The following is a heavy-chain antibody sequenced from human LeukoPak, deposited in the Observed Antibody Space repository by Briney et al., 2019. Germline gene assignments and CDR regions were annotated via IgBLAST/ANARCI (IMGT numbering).Heavy chain of an antibody. CDR3: AREWIAVAGTNAFDI. V-gene: IGHV3-30-3*01. CDR2: ISYDGSNK. CDR1: GFTFGSCW. J-gene: IGHJ3*02. Sequence: GGSLRLSWAASGFTFGSCWINWVRQTPGKGLEWVAVISYDGSNKYYADSVKGRFTISRDNSKNTLYLQMNSLRAEDTAVYYCAREWIAVAGTNAFDIWGQGTMVTVSS. D-gene: IGHD6-19*01.